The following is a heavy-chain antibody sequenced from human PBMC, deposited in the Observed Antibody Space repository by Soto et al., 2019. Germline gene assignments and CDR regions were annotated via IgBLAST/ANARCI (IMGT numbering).Heavy chain of an antibody. J-gene: IGHJ4*02. V-gene: IGHV4-59*01. CDR2: IYYSGST. Sequence: SETLSLTCTVSGGSISSYYWSWIRQPPGKGLEWIGYIYYSGSTNYNPSLKSRVTISVDTSKNQFSLKLSSVTAADTAVYYCARGYSGYDNPEYYFDYWGQGTLVTVSS. CDR1: GGSISSYY. CDR3: ARGYSGYDNPEYYFDY. D-gene: IGHD5-12*01.